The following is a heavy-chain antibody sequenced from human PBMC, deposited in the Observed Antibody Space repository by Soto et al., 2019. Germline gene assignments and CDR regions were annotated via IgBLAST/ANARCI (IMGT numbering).Heavy chain of an antibody. Sequence: GGSLRLSCAASGFTFSSYGMHWVRQAPGKGLEWVAVISYDGSNKYYADSVKGRFTISRDNSKNTLYLQMNSLRAEDTAVYYCAKVAQGDSASFDNGGQETLVTVS. D-gene: IGHD1-26*01. CDR2: ISYDGSNK. CDR1: GFTFSSYG. V-gene: IGHV3-30*18. CDR3: AKVAQGDSASFDN. J-gene: IGHJ4*02.